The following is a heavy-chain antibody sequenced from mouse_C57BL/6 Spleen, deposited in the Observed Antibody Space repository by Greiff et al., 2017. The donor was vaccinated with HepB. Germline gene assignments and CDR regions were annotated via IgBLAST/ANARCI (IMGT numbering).Heavy chain of an antibody. CDR3: ARYYYYAMDY. Sequence: QVQLKESGPGLVQPSQSLSITCTVSGFSLTSYGVHWVRQSPGKGLEWLGVIGSGGSTDYNAAFISRLSISKDNSKSQVFFKMNSLQADDTAIYYCARYYYYAMDYWGQGTSVTVSS. D-gene: IGHD1-1*01. V-gene: IGHV2-2*01. CDR1: GFSLTSYG. J-gene: IGHJ4*01. CDR2: IGSGGST.